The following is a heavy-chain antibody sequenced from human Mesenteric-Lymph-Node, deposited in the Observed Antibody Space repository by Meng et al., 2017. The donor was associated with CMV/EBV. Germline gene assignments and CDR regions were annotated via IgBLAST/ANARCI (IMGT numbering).Heavy chain of an antibody. Sequence: GGSLRLSCAASGFTFSSYAMSWVRQAPGKGLEWVSVISGSGGSTYYADSVKGRFTISRDNSKNTLYLQMNSLRAEDTAVYYCARELERDYYYGMDVWGQGTTVTVSS. CDR1: GFTFSSYA. CDR3: ARELERDYYYGMDV. CDR2: ISGSGGST. V-gene: IGHV3-23*01. J-gene: IGHJ6*02.